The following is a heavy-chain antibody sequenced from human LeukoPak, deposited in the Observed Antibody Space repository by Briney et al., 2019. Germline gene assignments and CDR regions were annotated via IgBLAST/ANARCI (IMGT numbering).Heavy chain of an antibody. Sequence: GGSLRLSCAASGFNFDDYTMNWVRQAPGKGLEWVSSISSRNTYIYYADSVKGRFTISRDNAKSSLNLQMNSLRAEDTAVYYCARDRLRAFDYWGQGTLVTVSS. CDR2: ISSRNTYI. V-gene: IGHV3-21*01. J-gene: IGHJ4*02. CDR3: ARDRLRAFDY. CDR1: GFNFDDYT. D-gene: IGHD5/OR15-5a*01.